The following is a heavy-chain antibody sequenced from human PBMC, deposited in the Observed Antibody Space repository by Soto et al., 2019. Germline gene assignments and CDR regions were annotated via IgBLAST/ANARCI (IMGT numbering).Heavy chain of an antibody. CDR1: GYTFTSYA. CDR2: INAGNGNT. J-gene: IGHJ4*02. Sequence: ASVKVSCKASGYTFTSYAMHWVRQAPGQRLEWMGWINAGNGNTKYSQKFQGRVTITRDTSASTAYMELSSLRSEDTAVYYCARGGKYYYDSSGYLALDYWGQGTLVTV. D-gene: IGHD3-22*01. V-gene: IGHV1-3*01. CDR3: ARGGKYYYDSSGYLALDY.